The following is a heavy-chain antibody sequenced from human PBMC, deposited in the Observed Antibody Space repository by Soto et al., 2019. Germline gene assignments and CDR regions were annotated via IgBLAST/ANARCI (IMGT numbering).Heavy chain of an antibody. CDR3: ARDDPWYYDSSGYSPSDY. CDR2: ISAYNGNT. J-gene: IGHJ4*02. CDR1: GYTFTSYG. Sequence: GASVKVSCKASGYTFTSYGISWVRQAPGQGLEWMGWISAYNGNTNYAQKLQGRVTMTTDTSTSTAYMELRSLRSDDTAVYYCARDDPWYYDSSGYSPSDYWGQGTLVTVSS. D-gene: IGHD3-22*01. V-gene: IGHV1-18*04.